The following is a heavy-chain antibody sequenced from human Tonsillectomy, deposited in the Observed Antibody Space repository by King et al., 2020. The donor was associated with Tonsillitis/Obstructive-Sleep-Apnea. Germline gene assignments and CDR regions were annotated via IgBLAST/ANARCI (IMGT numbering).Heavy chain of an antibody. J-gene: IGHJ4*02. V-gene: IGHV3-23*04. D-gene: IGHD1-1*01. CDR2: INESGGGT. CDR1: GFTFSSYV. Sequence: EVQLVESGGGLVQPGGSLRLSCVASGFTFSSYVMTWIRQAPGKGLEWVSSINESGGGTYYADSVKGRFTVSRDNSKNTLLLQMNSLRAEDTALYYCAKRLEGRYFDYWGQGTLVTVSS. CDR3: AKRLEGRYFDY.